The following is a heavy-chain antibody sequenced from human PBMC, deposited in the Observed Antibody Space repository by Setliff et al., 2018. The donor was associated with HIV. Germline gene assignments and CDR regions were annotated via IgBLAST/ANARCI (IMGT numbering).Heavy chain of an antibody. Sequence: GASVKVSCKASGYTFTRYGISWVRQAPGQGLEWMGRIIPNSGGTNYAQKFQGGVTMTRDTSASTAYMELSSLRSEDTAVYYCARAADYDFWSGYSSGWFDPWGQGTLVTVSS. J-gene: IGHJ5*02. CDR3: ARAADYDFWSGYSSGWFDP. V-gene: IGHV1-18*01. D-gene: IGHD3-3*01. CDR2: IIPNSGGT. CDR1: GYTFTRYG.